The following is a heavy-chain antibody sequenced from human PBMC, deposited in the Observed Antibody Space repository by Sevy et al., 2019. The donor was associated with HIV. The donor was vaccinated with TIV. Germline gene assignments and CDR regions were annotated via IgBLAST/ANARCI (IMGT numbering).Heavy chain of an antibody. CDR1: GFTFSSYA. CDR3: AKDLSTITIFGVDIQDYGMDV. CDR2: ISGSGGST. Sequence: GGSLRLSCAASGFTFSSYAMSWVRQAPGKGLEWVSAISGSGGSTYYADSVKGRFTISRDNSKNTLYLQMNSLRAEDTAVYYCAKDLSTITIFGVDIQDYGMDVWGRGTTVTVSS. J-gene: IGHJ6*02. D-gene: IGHD3-3*01. V-gene: IGHV3-23*01.